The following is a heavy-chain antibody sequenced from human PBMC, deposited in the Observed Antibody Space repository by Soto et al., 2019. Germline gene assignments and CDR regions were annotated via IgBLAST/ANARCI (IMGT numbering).Heavy chain of an antibody. CDR2: ISWQSGTI. CDR1: GFTFEDYV. J-gene: IGHJ5*02. D-gene: IGHD6-13*01. Sequence: EVQLVESGGGLVQPGGSLRLSCAASGFTFEDYVMHWVRQAPGKGLEWVSGISWQSGTIGYADSVKGRFTISRDNAKNSLFLQMNSLRTEDTAFYYCAKDISAHSDSWLNWFDPWGQGTLVTVSS. CDR3: AKDISAHSDSWLNWFDP. V-gene: IGHV3-9*01.